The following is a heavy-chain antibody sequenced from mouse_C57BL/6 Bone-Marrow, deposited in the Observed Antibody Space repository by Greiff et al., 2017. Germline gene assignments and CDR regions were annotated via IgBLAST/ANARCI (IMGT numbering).Heavy chain of an antibody. CDR2: IDPSDSYT. CDR3: ARSNWVYAMGY. CDR1: GYTFTSYW. Sequence: QVQLQQPGAELVMPGASVKLSCKASGYTFTSYWMHWVKQRPGQGLEWIGEIDPSDSYTNYNHKFKGKSTLTVDKSSSTACMQLSSLTSVDSAVYYCARSNWVYAMGYWGQGTSVTVSS. J-gene: IGHJ4*01. D-gene: IGHD4-1*02. V-gene: IGHV1-69*01.